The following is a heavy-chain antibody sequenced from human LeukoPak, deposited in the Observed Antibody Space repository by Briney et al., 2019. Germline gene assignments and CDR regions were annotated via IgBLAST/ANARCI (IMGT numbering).Heavy chain of an antibody. J-gene: IGHJ4*02. CDR3: VRDLGGRSGH. CDR2: IKQDGSDK. V-gene: IGHV3-7*01. D-gene: IGHD1-26*01. CDR1: GFTFSSYW. Sequence: GGSLRLSCEVSGFTFSSYWMNWVRQAPGKGLEWVANIKQDGSDKYYVDSVKGRSTIFRDNAKNTLYLQMNSLRAEDTAVYYCVRDLGGRSGHWGQGTLVTVSS.